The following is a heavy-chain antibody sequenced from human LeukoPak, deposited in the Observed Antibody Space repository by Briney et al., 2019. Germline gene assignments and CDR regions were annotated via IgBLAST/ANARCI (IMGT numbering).Heavy chain of an antibody. CDR1: GYSFTSQA. V-gene: IGHV7-4-1*02. CDR2: INTNTGNP. D-gene: IGHD1-26*01. Sequence: ASVKVSCKASGYSFTSQAINWVRQAPGQGLEWMGWINTNTGNPTYAQGFTGRFVFSLDTSVSTAYLQISSLKAEDTAVYYCATKWELSHFDYWGQGTLVTVSS. CDR3: ATKWELSHFDY. J-gene: IGHJ4*02.